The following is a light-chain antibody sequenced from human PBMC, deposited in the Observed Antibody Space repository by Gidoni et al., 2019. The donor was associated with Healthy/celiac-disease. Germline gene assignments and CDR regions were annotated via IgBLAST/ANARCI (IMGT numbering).Light chain of an antibody. CDR2: DAS. CDR1: QSISSW. Sequence: DIQMTQSPSTLSASVGDRVTITCRASQSISSWLAWYQQKPGKAPKLLNYDASSLESGVPSRFSGSGSGTEFTLTISSLQPDDFATYYCQQYNSSFGQGTKVEIK. J-gene: IGKJ1*01. V-gene: IGKV1-5*01. CDR3: QQYNSS.